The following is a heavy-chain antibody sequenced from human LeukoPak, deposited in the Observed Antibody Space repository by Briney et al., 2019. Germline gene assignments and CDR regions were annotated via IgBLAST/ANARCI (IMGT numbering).Heavy chain of an antibody. D-gene: IGHD2-2*02. CDR3: ARVGDCSSTSCYRSDAFDI. V-gene: IGHV4-39*07. Sequence: SETLSLTCTVSGGSISSSRYYWGWIRQPPGKGLEWIGSIYYSGSTYYSPSLKSRVTISVDTSKNQFSLKLSSVTAADTAVYYCARVGDCSSTSCYRSDAFDIWGQGTMVTVSS. CDR2: IYYSGST. J-gene: IGHJ3*02. CDR1: GGSISSSRYY.